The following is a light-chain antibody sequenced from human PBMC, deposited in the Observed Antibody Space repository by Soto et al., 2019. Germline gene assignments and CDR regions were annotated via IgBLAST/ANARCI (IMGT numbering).Light chain of an antibody. CDR3: SSSTSSSTLV. V-gene: IGLV2-14*01. CDR2: EVR. J-gene: IGLJ1*01. Sequence: QSVLTQPASVSGSPGQSITISCTGTASDVGAYDYVSWYQHHPGKPPKLLIFEVRDRPSGVSNRFSGSKSGNTASLTISGLQPEDEADYFCSSSTSSSTLVFGTGTKAPVL. CDR1: ASDVGAYDY.